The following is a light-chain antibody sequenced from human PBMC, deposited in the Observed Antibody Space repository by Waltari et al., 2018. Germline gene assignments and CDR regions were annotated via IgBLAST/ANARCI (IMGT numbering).Light chain of an antibody. Sequence: DIQMTQSPSTLSASVGDTVTITCRASQTVSAWLAWYQQKPGNAPKLLIYKASNLKSGVPSRFSGSGSGTEFTLTISSLQPDDFATYYCQQFINYPLTFGPGTTVDIK. V-gene: IGKV1-5*03. CDR1: QTVSAW. CDR2: KAS. CDR3: QQFINYPLT. J-gene: IGKJ3*01.